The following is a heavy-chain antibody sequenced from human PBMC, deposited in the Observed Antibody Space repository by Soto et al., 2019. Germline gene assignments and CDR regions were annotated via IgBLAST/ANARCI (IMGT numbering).Heavy chain of an antibody. CDR3: ARIYGGNSADY. D-gene: IGHD5-12*01. Sequence: ASLKISCQGSGYTFTTYWIAWVRQMPGKGLDWIGMIYPGDSDIRYSPSFQGQVTISADKSINTAYLRWSSLKASDTAMYFCARIYGGNSADYWGQGSLVTVSS. CDR1: GYTFTTYW. CDR2: IYPGDSDI. J-gene: IGHJ4*02. V-gene: IGHV5-51*01.